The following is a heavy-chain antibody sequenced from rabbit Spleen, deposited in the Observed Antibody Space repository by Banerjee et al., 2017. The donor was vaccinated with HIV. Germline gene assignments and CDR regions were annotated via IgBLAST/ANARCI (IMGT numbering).Heavy chain of an antibody. Sequence: QEQLGESGGDLVKPEGSLTLTCTASGFSFSSSYWRCWVRQGRGKGLEWFACIYGGSSGKIYYANWAKARSTISKASSTTVTLQMSSLPVADTATYFCARGLNNNGDGYALWGPGPSSPS. J-gene: IGHJ4*01. V-gene: IGHV1S45*01. CDR1: GFSFSSSYW. CDR2: IYGGSSGKI. CDR3: ARGLNNNGDGYAL. D-gene: IGHD6-1*01.